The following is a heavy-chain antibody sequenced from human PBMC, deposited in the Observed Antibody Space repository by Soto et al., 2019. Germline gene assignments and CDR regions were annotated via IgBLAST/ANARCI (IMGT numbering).Heavy chain of an antibody. CDR2: ISSNSAYI. CDR3: TRDASRDSSARGWFDP. CDR1: GFTFRSFT. Sequence: GGSLRLSCAASGFTFRSFTMNWVRQAPGKGLEWVSTISSNSAYIYYTDALRGRFTISKDNAKNSLHLQMNSLRAEDTAVYYCTRDASRDSSARGWFDPWGPGTLVTVSS. D-gene: IGHD6-13*01. V-gene: IGHV3-21*01. J-gene: IGHJ5*02.